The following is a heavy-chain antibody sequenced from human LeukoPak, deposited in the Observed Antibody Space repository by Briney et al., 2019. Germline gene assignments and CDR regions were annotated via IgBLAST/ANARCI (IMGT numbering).Heavy chain of an antibody. Sequence: SETLSLACTVSGGSISSYYWSWIRQPPGKGLEWIGYIYYSGSTNYNPSLKSRVTISVDTSKNQFSLKLSSVTAADTAVYYCARTTEAHSWRTRYYDYYMDAWGKGTTVTVSS. CDR1: GGSISSYY. V-gene: IGHV4-59*01. D-gene: IGHD6-13*01. CDR2: IYYSGST. CDR3: ARTTEAHSWRTRYYDYYMDA. J-gene: IGHJ6*03.